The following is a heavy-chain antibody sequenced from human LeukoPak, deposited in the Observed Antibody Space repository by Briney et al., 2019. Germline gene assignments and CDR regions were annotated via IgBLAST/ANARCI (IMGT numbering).Heavy chain of an antibody. V-gene: IGHV4-34*01. D-gene: IGHD3-3*01. CDR2: INHSGST. CDR1: GGSFSGYY. Sequence: SETLSLTCAVYGGSFSGYYWSWIRQPPGKGLEWIGEINHSGSTNYNPSLKSRVTISVDTSKNQFSLKLSSVTAADTAVYYCARGTMSIWSGRCFDYWGQGTLVTVSS. CDR3: ARGTMSIWSGRCFDY. J-gene: IGHJ4*02.